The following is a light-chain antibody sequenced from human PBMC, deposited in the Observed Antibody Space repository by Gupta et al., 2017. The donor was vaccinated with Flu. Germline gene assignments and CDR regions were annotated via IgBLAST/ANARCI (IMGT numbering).Light chain of an antibody. Sequence: PSSLSASEGDMVAITCRASQSVGSYLHRYQQKAGKAPNLPPHGATRLQDGVWSRISGSGSAADLTLTINTRQPEDFAHYFCREGDEAPPTSGQGTXLEIK. CDR2: GAT. CDR3: REGDEAPPT. J-gene: IGKJ2*01. V-gene: IGKV1-39*01. CDR1: QSVGSY.